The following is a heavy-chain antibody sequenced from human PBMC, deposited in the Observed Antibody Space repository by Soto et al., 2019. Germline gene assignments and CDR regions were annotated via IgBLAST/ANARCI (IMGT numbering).Heavy chain of an antibody. CDR3: ARTYCGADCPRRDFDY. CDR1: GGTFSSYT. J-gene: IGHJ4*02. Sequence: SVKVSCKASGGTFSSYTISLVRQAPGQGLEWMGRIIPNHATTNYAQKHQGRVTITTDKSTSTAYMELRNLRSDDTAVYYCARTYCGADCPRRDFDYWGQGTLVTVSS. D-gene: IGHD2-21*02. V-gene: IGHV1-69*08. CDR2: IIPNHATT.